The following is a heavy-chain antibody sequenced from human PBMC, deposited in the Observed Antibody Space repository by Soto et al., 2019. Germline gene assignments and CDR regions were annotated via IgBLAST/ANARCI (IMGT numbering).Heavy chain of an antibody. CDR1: GGSISSSTYY. CDR2: IYYSGST. J-gene: IGHJ6*02. V-gene: IGHV4-61*05. CDR3: AGFMVRGVIITSYYYGMDV. D-gene: IGHD3-10*01. Sequence: PSETLSLTCTVSGGSISSSTYYWGWIRQPPGKGLEWIGYIYYSGSTNYNPSLKSRVTISVDTSKNQFSLKLSSVTAADTAVYYCAGFMVRGVIITSYYYGMDVWGQGTTVTVSS.